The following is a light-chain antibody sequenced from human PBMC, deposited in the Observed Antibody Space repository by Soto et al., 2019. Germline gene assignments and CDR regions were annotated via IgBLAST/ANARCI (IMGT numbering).Light chain of an antibody. J-gene: IGKJ3*01. CDR1: QGIDTY. Sequence: DIQMTQSPSSLSASVGDRVTITCRASQGIDTYLAWYQQKPGQVPKLLIYAASTLQSGVPSRFSGSGSGTEFTLTISSLQPEDVATYFCQKYTSAPFTFGPGTKVDIK. CDR3: QKYTSAPFT. V-gene: IGKV1-27*01. CDR2: AAS.